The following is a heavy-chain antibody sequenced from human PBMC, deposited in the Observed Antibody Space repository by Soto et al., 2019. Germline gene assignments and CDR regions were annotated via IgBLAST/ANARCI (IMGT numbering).Heavy chain of an antibody. D-gene: IGHD1-26*01. V-gene: IGHV4-59*01. CDR2: IYYSGTT. CDR1: GGSMSRYF. J-gene: IGHJ3*02. Sequence: SETLSLTCAVSGGSMSRYFWSWIRQPPGKGLEWIGYIYYSGTTNYNPSLKSRVTTSLDTSKNQFSLKVVSLTAADTAFYYCARGRGGTYDAFDIWGPGTLVTVSS. CDR3: ARGRGGTYDAFDI.